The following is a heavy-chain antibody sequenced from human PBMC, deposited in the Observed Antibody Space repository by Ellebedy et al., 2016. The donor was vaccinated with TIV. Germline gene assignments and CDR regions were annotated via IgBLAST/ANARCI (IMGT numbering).Heavy chain of an antibody. J-gene: IGHJ4*02. Sequence: GESLKISCAASGFTFSSYSMNWVRQAPGKGLEWVSYISSRSSHIYYADSLRGRFTISRDNAKNSLFLQMDNLRADDTAVYYCARDPRPYLRYGHYDFWGQGTLVTVSS. CDR1: GFTFSSYS. D-gene: IGHD3-9*01. CDR3: ARDPRPYLRYGHYDF. V-gene: IGHV3-21*05. CDR2: ISSRSSHI.